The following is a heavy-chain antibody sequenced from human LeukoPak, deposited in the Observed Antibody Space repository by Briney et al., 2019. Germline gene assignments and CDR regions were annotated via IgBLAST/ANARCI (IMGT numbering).Heavy chain of an antibody. Sequence: PSKTLSLTCTVSGGSISSYYWSWIRQPAGKGLEWIGRIYTSGSTNYNPSLKSRVTMSVDTSKNQFSLKLSSVTAADTAVYYCARDEMLQYTYYFDYWGQGTLVTVSS. CDR3: ARDEMLQYTYYFDY. CDR1: GGSISSYY. D-gene: IGHD4-11*01. J-gene: IGHJ4*02. CDR2: IYTSGST. V-gene: IGHV4-4*07.